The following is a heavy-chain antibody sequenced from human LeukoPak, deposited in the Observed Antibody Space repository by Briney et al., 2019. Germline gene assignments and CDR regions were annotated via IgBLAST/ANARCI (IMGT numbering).Heavy chain of an antibody. D-gene: IGHD3-10*01. CDR1: GGSFSGYY. V-gene: IGHV4-34*01. CDR2: INHSGST. J-gene: IGHJ6*02. CDR3: ARVRLLWFGELSVPYYYYGMDV. Sequence: SETLSLTCAVYGGSFSGYYWSWIRQPPGKGLEWIGEINHSGSTNYNPSLKSRVTVSVDTSKNQFSLKLSSVTAADTAVYYCARVRLLWFGELSVPYYYYGMDVWGQGTTVTVSS.